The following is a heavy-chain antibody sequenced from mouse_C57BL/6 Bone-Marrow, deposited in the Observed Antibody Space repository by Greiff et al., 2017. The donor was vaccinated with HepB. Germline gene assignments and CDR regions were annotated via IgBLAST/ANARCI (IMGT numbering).Heavy chain of an antibody. CDR1: GYTFTSYW. D-gene: IGHD4-1*01. J-gene: IGHJ2*01. V-gene: IGHV1-72*01. Sequence: VQLQQPGAELVKPGASVQLSCKASGYTFTSYWMHWVKQRPGRGLEWIGRIDPNSGGTKYNEKFKSKATLTVDKPSSTAYMQLSSLTSEDSAVYYCAPQLTGTEGYYFDYWGQGTTLTVSS. CDR3: APQLTGTEGYYFDY. CDR2: IDPNSGGT.